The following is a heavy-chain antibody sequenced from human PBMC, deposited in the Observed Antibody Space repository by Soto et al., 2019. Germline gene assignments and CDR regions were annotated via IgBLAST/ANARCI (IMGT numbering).Heavy chain of an antibody. J-gene: IGHJ5*02. CDR1: GYTFTDYY. CDR3: AGGNGYFEWLVPRWFDT. D-gene: IGHD3-9*01. V-gene: IGHV1-2*02. Sequence: GASVKVSCKASGYTFTDYYMHWVRQAPGQGLEWMGWINPNSGGTNYAQKFQGRVTMTRDTSISTAYMELSRLRSDDTAVYYCAGGNGYFEWLVPRWFDTWGQGTLVTVSS. CDR2: INPNSGGT.